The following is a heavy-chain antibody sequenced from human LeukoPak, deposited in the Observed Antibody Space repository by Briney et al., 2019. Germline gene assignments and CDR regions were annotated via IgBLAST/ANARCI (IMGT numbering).Heavy chain of an antibody. Sequence: SQTLSLTCAVSGGSISSGGYSWSWIRQPPGKGLEWIGYIYHSGSTNYNPSLQSRVTISVDTSKNQFSLNLNSVTAADTAVYYCARGGAARLHFQNWGQGTLVTVSS. CDR2: IYHSGST. CDR1: GGSISSGGYS. CDR3: ARGGAARLHFQN. D-gene: IGHD6-6*01. J-gene: IGHJ1*01. V-gene: IGHV4-30-2*01.